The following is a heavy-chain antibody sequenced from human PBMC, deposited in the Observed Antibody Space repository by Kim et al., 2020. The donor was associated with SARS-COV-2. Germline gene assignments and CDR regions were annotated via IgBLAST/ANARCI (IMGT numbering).Heavy chain of an antibody. J-gene: IGHJ4*02. V-gene: IGHV4-31*03. CDR3: AREGRGSWEDYGDYYFDY. CDR1: GGSISSGGYY. Sequence: SETLSLTCTVSGGSISSGGYYWSWLRQHPGKGLEWIGYIYYSGSTYYNPSLKSRVTISVDTSKNQFSLKLSSVTAADTAVYYCAREGRGSWEDYGDYYFDYWGQGTLVTVSS. CDR2: IYYSGST. D-gene: IGHD4-17*01.